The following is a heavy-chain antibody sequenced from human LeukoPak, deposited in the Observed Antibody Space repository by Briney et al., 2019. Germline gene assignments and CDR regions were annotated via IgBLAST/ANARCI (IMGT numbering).Heavy chain of an antibody. CDR2: ISGSGGST. Sequence: GGSLRLSCAASGFTFRSYAMSWVRQAPGKGLEWVSAISGSGGSTYYADSVKGRFTISRDNSKNTLYLQMNSLRAEDTAVYYCAKEPTGDSSGYYDYWGQGTLVTVSS. CDR3: AKEPTGDSSGYYDY. V-gene: IGHV3-23*01. J-gene: IGHJ4*02. D-gene: IGHD3-22*01. CDR1: GFTFRSYA.